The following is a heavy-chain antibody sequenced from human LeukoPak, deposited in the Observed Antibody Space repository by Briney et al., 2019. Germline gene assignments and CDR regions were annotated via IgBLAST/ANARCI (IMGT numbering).Heavy chain of an antibody. V-gene: IGHV1-24*01. CDR1: GYTLTELS. CDR3: ATAKVSEGATRHFDY. J-gene: IGHJ4*02. CDR2: FDPEDGET. D-gene: IGHD1-26*01. Sequence: ASVKVSCKVSGYTLTELSMHWVRQAPGKGLEWMGGFDPEDGETIYAQKFQGRVTMTEDTSTDTAYMELSSLRSEDTAVYYCATAKVSEGATRHFDYWGQGTLVTVSS.